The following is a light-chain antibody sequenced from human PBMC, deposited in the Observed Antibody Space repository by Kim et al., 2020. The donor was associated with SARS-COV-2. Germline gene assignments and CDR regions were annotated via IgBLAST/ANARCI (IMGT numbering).Light chain of an antibody. CDR1: QSVLYSSDNKNY. CDR3: QQYYNIPFT. Sequence: DIVMTQSPDSLAVSLGERATINCKSSQSVLYSSDNKNYLAWYQQKPGQPPNLLIYWASTRESGVPDRVSGNGSGTDFTLTISSLQAEDVAVYYCQQYYNIPFTFGGGTKVDIK. V-gene: IGKV4-1*01. J-gene: IGKJ4*01. CDR2: WAS.